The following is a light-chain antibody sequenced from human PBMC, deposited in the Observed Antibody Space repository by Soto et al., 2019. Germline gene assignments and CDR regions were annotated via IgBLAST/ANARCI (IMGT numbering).Light chain of an antibody. Sequence: EIEMTHSPATLSVSPGERATLSCRASQSVGSNLAWYQHKPGQAPRLLIYGASSRAMGIPARFSGSGSGTQFTLTISSLQSEDFAVYYCQQHDNSPPLTLGGGTKVDIK. J-gene: IGKJ4*01. CDR2: GAS. CDR1: QSVGSN. V-gene: IGKV3-15*01. CDR3: QQHDNSPPLT.